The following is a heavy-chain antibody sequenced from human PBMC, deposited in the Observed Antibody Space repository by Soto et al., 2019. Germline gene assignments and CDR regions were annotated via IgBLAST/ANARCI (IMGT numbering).Heavy chain of an antibody. D-gene: IGHD6-19*01. CDR3: ARRQWLVGGYYYGMDV. Sequence: ASVKVSCKASGYTFTSYGISWVRRAPGQGLEWMGWTSAYKGNTNYAQKLQGRVTMTTDTSTSTAYMELRSLRSDDTAVYYCARRQWLVGGYYYGMDVWGQGTTVTSP. CDR1: GYTFTSYG. V-gene: IGHV1-18*01. CDR2: TSAYKGNT. J-gene: IGHJ6*02.